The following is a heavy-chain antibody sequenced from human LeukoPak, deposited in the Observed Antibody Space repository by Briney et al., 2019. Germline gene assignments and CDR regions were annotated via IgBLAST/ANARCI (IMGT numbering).Heavy chain of an antibody. J-gene: IGHJ3*02. V-gene: IGHV3-9*01. CDR1: GFTFDDNA. CDR2: ISWNSGSI. D-gene: IGHD6-19*01. Sequence: GGSLRLSCAASGFTFDDNAMHWVRQAPGKGLEWVSGISWNSGSIGYADYVKGRFTISRDNAKNSLYLQMNSLRAEDTALYYCAKDMPPHGQWLDRGAFDIWGQGTMVTISS. CDR3: AKDMPPHGQWLDRGAFDI.